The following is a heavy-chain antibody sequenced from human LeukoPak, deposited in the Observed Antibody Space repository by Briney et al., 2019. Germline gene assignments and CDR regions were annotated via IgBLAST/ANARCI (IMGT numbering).Heavy chain of an antibody. CDR1: GYTFTSYY. Sequence: ASVKVSCKASGYTFTSYYMHWVRQAPGQGLEWMGIINPSGGSTSYAQKLQGRVTMTTDTSTSTAYMELRSLRSDDTAVYYCARDPSIVVVPAAIPAMDYWGQGTLVTVSS. CDR3: ARDPSIVVVPAAIPAMDY. V-gene: IGHV1-46*01. D-gene: IGHD2-2*01. CDR2: INPSGGST. J-gene: IGHJ4*02.